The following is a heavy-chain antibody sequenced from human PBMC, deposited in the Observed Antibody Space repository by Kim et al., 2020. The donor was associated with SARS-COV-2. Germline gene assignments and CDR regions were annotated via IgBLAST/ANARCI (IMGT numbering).Heavy chain of an antibody. D-gene: IGHD3-16*01. V-gene: IGHV1-3*01. Sequence: ASVKVSCKASGYTFTSYAMHWVRQAPGQRLEWMGWINAGNGNTKYSQKFQGRVTITRDTSASTAYMELSSLRSEDTAVYYCARGPGGFGLSGYWGQGTLVTVSS. CDR3: ARGPGGFGLSGY. J-gene: IGHJ4*02. CDR2: INAGNGNT. CDR1: GYTFTSYA.